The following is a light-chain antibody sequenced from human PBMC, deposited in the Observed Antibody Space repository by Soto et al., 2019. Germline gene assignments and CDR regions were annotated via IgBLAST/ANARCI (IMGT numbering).Light chain of an antibody. CDR2: AAS. J-gene: IGKJ1*01. V-gene: IGKV1-39*01. CDR3: QQTYKPPWT. Sequence: DIQMTQSPSSLSASVGDRVTITCRASQFINRYLNWYQQKPGKAPKLLINAASSLQSGVPSRFSGSRSGTDFTLTISSLQPEDIATYYCQQTYKPPWTFGQGTTVEVK. CDR1: QFINRY.